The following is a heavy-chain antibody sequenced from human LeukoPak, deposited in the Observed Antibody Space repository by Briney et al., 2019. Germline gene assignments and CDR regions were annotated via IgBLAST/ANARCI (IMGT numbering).Heavy chain of an antibody. Sequence: PGGSLRLSCVASGFTFSSSWMSWVRQAPGKGLEWVSVIYSGGSTYYADSVKGRFTISRDNSKNTLYLQMNSLRAEDTAVYYCARSGEMATIMGDWGQGTLVTVSS. CDR2: IYSGGST. CDR1: GFTFSSSW. D-gene: IGHD5-24*01. CDR3: ARSGEMATIMGD. J-gene: IGHJ4*02. V-gene: IGHV3-53*01.